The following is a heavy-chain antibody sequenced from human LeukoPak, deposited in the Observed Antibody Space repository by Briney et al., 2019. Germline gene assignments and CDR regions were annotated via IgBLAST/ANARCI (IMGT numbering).Heavy chain of an antibody. Sequence: GGSLRLSCAASGFTFSSYWMHWVRQAPGKGLVWVSRIKSDGSNYYADSVKGRFTIFRDNAKNTLYLQMNSLRAEDTALYYCAKGGRGVLLWFGESPEFDYWGQGTLVTVSS. CDR1: GFTFSSYW. J-gene: IGHJ4*02. CDR3: AKGGRGVLLWFGESPEFDY. V-gene: IGHV3-74*01. D-gene: IGHD3-10*01. CDR2: IKSDGSN.